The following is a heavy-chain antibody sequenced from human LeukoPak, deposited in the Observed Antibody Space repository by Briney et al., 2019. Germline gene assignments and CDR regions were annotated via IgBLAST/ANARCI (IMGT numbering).Heavy chain of an antibody. CDR3: VGGGVYCSSSSCYAEGF. CDR2: IKQDGSEK. Sequence: GGSLRLSCAVSGFTFSSYWMSWLRQAPGKGLEWVDNIKQDGSEKYYVDSVKGRFTISRDNAKNSLYLQMNRLRAEDTAVYYCVGGGVYCSSSSCYAEGFWGQGTLVTVSS. CDR1: GFTFSSYW. D-gene: IGHD2-2*01. J-gene: IGHJ4*02. V-gene: IGHV3-7*04.